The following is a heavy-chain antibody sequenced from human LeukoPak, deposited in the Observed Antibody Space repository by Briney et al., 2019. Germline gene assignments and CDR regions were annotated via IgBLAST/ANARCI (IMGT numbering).Heavy chain of an antibody. CDR3: ARGRWNPYYYYYMDV. J-gene: IGHJ6*03. CDR1: GGSFSGYY. D-gene: IGHD1-1*01. V-gene: IGHV4-34*01. Sequence: SETLSLTCAVYGGSFSGYYWSWIRQTPGKGLECIVEINHSGSTNYNPSLKSRVTISVDTSKNQFSLKLSSVTAADTAVYYCARGRWNPYYYYYMDVWGKGTTVTVSS. CDR2: INHSGST.